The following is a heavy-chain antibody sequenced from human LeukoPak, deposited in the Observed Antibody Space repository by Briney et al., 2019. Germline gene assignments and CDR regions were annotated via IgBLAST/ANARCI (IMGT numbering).Heavy chain of an antibody. CDR3: ARGRYSSTWANFDY. V-gene: IGHV3-20*01. D-gene: IGHD6-13*01. CDR1: GGSFSGYY. Sequence: PSETLSLTCAVYGGSFSGYYWSWIRQAPGKGLEWVSGINWSGGRTGYADSVKGRFTISRDNAKNSLYLQMNSLRAEDTALYLCARGRYSSTWANFDYWGQGTLVTVSS. J-gene: IGHJ4*02. CDR2: INWSGGRT.